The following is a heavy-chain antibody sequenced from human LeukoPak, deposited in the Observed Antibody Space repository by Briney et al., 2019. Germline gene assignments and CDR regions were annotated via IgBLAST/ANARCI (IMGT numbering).Heavy chain of an antibody. CDR1: GGSISSYY. D-gene: IGHD4-23*01. Sequence: SETLSLTCTVSGGSISSYYWSWIRQPPGKGLEWIGYIYYSGSTHYNPSLKSRVTISVDTSKNQFSLKLSSVTAADTAVYYCAREGITVVTSWGRDYYFDYWGQGTLVTVSS. CDR2: IYYSGST. CDR3: AREGITVVTSWGRDYYFDY. J-gene: IGHJ4*02. V-gene: IGHV4-59*01.